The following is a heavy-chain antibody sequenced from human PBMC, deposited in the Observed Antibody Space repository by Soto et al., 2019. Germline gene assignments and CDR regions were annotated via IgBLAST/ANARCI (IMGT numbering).Heavy chain of an antibody. D-gene: IGHD3-22*01. Sequence: QVQLQESGPGLVKPSETLSLTCTVSGGSISSYYWSWIRQPAGKGLEWIGRIYTSGSTNYNPSLKSRVTMSVDTSKNQFSLKLSSVTAADTAVYYCARGVLYYYDSSGYPHWLDPWGQGTLVTVSS. CDR2: IYTSGST. CDR3: ARGVLYYYDSSGYPHWLDP. CDR1: GGSISSYY. J-gene: IGHJ5*02. V-gene: IGHV4-4*07.